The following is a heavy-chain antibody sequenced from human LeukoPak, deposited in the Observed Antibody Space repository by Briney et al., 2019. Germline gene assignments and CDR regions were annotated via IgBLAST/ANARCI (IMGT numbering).Heavy chain of an antibody. CDR3: ATPLKGVEGRDY. Sequence: GASVKISCKASGYMSIDYYIHWVRRAPGRGLEWMGWMNPNNGDTNYAQKFRGRVTMTRDTSISTAYVELSSLTPEDTAFYYCATPLKGVEGRDYWGQGTLVTVSS. J-gene: IGHJ4*02. CDR2: MNPNNGDT. D-gene: IGHD1-1*01. CDR1: GYMSIDYY. V-gene: IGHV1-2*02.